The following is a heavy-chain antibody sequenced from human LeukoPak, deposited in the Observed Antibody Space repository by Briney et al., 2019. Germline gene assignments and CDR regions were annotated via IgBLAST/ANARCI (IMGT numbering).Heavy chain of an antibody. J-gene: IGHJ2*01. D-gene: IGHD2-21*02. CDR1: GYIFPNYW. Sequence: ECLKISCEASGYIFPNYWIGWVRHVPGKGLVWMGLIHPGDSDTRYSPSFQGQVTISVDKSITTAYLQWSSLQDSDTAIYFCARVVVVTATHWYFDLWGRGSLVTVFS. V-gene: IGHV5-51*01. CDR3: ARVVVVTATHWYFDL. CDR2: IHPGDSDT.